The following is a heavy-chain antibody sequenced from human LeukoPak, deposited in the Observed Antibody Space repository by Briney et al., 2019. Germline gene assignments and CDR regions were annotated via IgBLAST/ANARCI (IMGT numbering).Heavy chain of an antibody. CDR1: RGSISSGAYY. CDR2: IGYTGDT. D-gene: IGHD2-15*01. J-gene: IGHJ3*02. CDR3: ARVSESRGYCSGGSCYLKAFDI. Sequence: PSQTLSLTCTVSRGSISSGAYYWSWVRQHPGKGLDWIGYIGYTGDTYYNPSLKSRVTISVDTSKNQFSLRLSSVTAADTAVYYCARVSESRGYCSGGSCYLKAFDIWGQGTMVPVSS. V-gene: IGHV4-31*03.